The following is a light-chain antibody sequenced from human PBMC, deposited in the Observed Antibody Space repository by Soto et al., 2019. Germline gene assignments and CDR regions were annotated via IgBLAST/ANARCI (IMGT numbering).Light chain of an antibody. Sequence: QSALTQPASVSGSPGQSITISCTGTSSDVGSYNYVSWYQQHPGKAPKLMIYEVSNRPSGVSDRFSGSKSDNTASLTISGLQADDEADYYCSSYTTSGTLYVFGTGTKLTVL. J-gene: IGLJ1*01. V-gene: IGLV2-14*01. CDR2: EVS. CDR3: SSYTTSGTLYV. CDR1: SSDVGSYNY.